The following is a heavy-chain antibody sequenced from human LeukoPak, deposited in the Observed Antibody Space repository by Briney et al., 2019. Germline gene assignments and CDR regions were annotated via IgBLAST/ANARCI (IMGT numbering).Heavy chain of an antibody. J-gene: IGHJ4*02. D-gene: IGHD1-26*01. CDR3: AKGASGYGYYFDY. CDR1: GFTLSSFA. Sequence: GGSLRLSCAASGFTLSSFAMSWVRQAPGKGLEWVSVISDSGGTTFYADSVKGRFTISRDNSKNTLYLQMSSLRAEDTAVYYCAKGASGYGYYFDYWGQGTLVTVSS. V-gene: IGHV3-23*01. CDR2: ISDSGGTT.